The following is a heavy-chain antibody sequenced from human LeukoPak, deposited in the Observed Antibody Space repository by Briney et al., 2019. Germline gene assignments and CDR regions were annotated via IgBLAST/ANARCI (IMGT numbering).Heavy chain of an antibody. D-gene: IGHD3-10*01. J-gene: IGHJ4*02. Sequence: PSETLSLTCSVSGVSMSGYYWSWIRQPAGKGLECIGRFNTRGITTYNSSLKTRVIISLDNSKNQFYLTLTSVTAAATAVYYCARGNYYGSASRGGFDYWGQGILVTVSA. CDR2: FNTRGIT. V-gene: IGHV4-4*07. CDR1: GVSMSGYY. CDR3: ARGNYYGSASRGGFDY.